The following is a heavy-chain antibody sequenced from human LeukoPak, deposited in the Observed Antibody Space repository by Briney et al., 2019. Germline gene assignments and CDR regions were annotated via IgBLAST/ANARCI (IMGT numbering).Heavy chain of an antibody. CDR1: GDSITSSSYY. CDR3: ARQASYSVGWSDRELGP. CDR2: IYYSGNT. V-gene: IGHV4-39*01. J-gene: IGHJ5*02. D-gene: IGHD6-19*01. Sequence: NSSETLSLTCTVSGDSITSSSYYWGWIRQPPGKGLEWIGSIYYSGNTYYSPSLKSRVTISVDTSKNQFSLKLSSVTAADTAVYYCARQASYSVGWSDRELGPWGQGTLVTVSS.